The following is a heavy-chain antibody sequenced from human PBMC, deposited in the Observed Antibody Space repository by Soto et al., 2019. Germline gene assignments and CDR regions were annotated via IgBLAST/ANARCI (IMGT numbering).Heavy chain of an antibody. J-gene: IGHJ5*02. Sequence: SETLSLTCAVYGGSFSGYYWSWIRQPPGKGLEWIGEINHSGSTNYNPSLKSRVTISVDTSKNQFSLKLSSVTAADTAVYYCASARIALRACFDPWGQGTLVTVSS. CDR2: INHSGST. D-gene: IGHD6-13*01. V-gene: IGHV4-34*01. CDR3: ASARIALRACFDP. CDR1: GGSFSGYY.